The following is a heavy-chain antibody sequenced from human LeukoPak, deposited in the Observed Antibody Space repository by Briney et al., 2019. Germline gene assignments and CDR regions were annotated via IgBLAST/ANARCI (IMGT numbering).Heavy chain of an antibody. J-gene: IGHJ4*02. CDR1: GASISSYY. CDR2: IYYTGTT. Sequence: KPSETLSLTCTVSGASISSYYWSWIRQPPGQGLEWIGYIYYTGTTNYNPSLRSRVTISLDTSKNQFSLRLTSVTTADAAIYYCAAGQPVYFNFWGQGTLVTVSS. D-gene: IGHD1-14*01. V-gene: IGHV4-59*08. CDR3: AAGQPVYFNF.